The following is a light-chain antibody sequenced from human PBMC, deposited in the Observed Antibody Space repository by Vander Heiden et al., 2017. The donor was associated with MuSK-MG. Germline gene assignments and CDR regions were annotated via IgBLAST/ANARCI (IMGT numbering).Light chain of an antibody. Sequence: IQMTQSPSSLSASVGDRVTITCRASQSISSYLNWYQQKPGKAPKLLIYAASSLQSGGPSRFSGSGSGTDFTLTISRLQPEDFATYYCQQSDSTPGTFGQGTKVEIK. J-gene: IGKJ1*01. CDR3: QQSDSTPGT. CDR2: AAS. V-gene: IGKV1-39*01. CDR1: QSISSY.